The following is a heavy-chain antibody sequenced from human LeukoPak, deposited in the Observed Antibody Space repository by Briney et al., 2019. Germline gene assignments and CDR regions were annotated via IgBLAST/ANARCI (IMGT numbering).Heavy chain of an antibody. J-gene: IGHJ4*02. D-gene: IGHD5-18*01. CDR1: GGSISTGSYY. Sequence: SETLSLTCTVSGGSISTGSYYCSWIRQPAGKGLEWIGRIYTSGSTNYNPSLKSRVTISVNTSKNQFSLRLSSVTASDTAVYYCARAGGYGLIDYWGQGTMVTVSS. V-gene: IGHV4-61*02. CDR3: ARAGGYGLIDY. CDR2: IYTSGST.